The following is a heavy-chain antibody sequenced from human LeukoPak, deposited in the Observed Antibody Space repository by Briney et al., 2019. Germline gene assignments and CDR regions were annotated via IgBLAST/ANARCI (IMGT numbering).Heavy chain of an antibody. CDR1: GFTFSSYS. V-gene: IGHV3-21*01. CDR3: ARDNYYGSGSYYNVPPYYFDY. Sequence: PGGSLRLSCAASGFTFSSYSMNWVRQAPGKGLEWVSSISSSSSYIYYADSVKGRFTISRDNAKNSLYLQMNSLRAEDTAVYYCARDNYYGSGSYYNVPPYYFDYWGQGTLVTVSS. D-gene: IGHD3-10*01. J-gene: IGHJ4*02. CDR2: ISSSSSYI.